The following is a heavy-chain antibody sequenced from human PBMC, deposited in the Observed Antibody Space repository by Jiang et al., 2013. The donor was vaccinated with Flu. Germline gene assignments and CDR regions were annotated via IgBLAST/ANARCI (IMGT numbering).Heavy chain of an antibody. D-gene: IGHD1-1*01. J-gene: IGHJ4*02. CDR3: ATLERVDY. Sequence: VQLLESGGDLVQPGESLRLSCAASGFTFSNYWMSWVRQAPGKGLEWVSYISSTSTSIYYADSVKGRFTISRDNVENSLVLQMNSLRDDDTAVYYCATLERVDYWGRGTLVAVSS. CDR2: ISSTSTSI. CDR1: GFTFSNYW. V-gene: IGHV3-48*02.